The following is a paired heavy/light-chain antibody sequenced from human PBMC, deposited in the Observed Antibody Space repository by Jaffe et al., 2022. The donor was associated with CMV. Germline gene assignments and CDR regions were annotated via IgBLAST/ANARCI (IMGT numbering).Heavy chain of an antibody. CDR1: EFSFSNFD. CDR2: ISRSGDLT. CDR3: ASGGDCTSGACHDAAYLRH. Sequence: EVHLMESGGGSVPPGGSRRLSCAASEFSFSNFDMNWVRQAPGMGLEWIANISRSGDLTHYADSVQGRFTISRDNARNSLYLQMNSLRVEDTAVYYCASGGDCTSGACHDAAYLRHWGRGTVVSVSS. D-gene: IGHD2-8*01. V-gene: IGHV3-48*03. J-gene: IGHJ1*01.
Light chain of an antibody. Sequence: DIQMTQSPSTLSSSVGDRVTITCRASQNIYGRLAWYQQKPGEAPKLLIYKASSLETGVPSRFSGSGSGAEFTLTISSLQPDDFATYYCQQYNSDSWTFGQGTKVEIK. V-gene: IGKV1-5*03. CDR3: QQYNSDSWT. CDR1: QNIYGR. J-gene: IGKJ1*01. CDR2: KAS.